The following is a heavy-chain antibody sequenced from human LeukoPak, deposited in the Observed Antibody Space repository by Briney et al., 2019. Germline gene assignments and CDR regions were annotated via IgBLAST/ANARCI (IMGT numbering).Heavy chain of an antibody. V-gene: IGHV1-8*03. D-gene: IGHD2-2*01. CDR1: GYTFTSYD. CDR3: ARGSQYQLLRDNWFDP. Sequence: ASVKVSCKASGYTFTSYDINWVRQATGQGLEWMGCMNPNSGNTGYAQKFQGRVTITRNTSISTAYMELSSLRSEDTAVYYCARGSQYQLLRDNWFDPWGQGTLVTVSS. J-gene: IGHJ5*02. CDR2: MNPNSGNT.